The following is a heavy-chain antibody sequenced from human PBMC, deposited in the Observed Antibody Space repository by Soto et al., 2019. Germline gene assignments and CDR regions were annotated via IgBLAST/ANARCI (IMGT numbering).Heavy chain of an antibody. V-gene: IGHV3-30*18. D-gene: IGHD3-10*01. CDR1: GFTFKSYG. CDR2: ISYDGGDE. J-gene: IGHJ4*02. Sequence: QVQLVESGGGVVQPGRSLRLSCAASGFTFKSYGMQWVRQAPGKGLEWLAVISYDGGDENYADSVKGRFTIARDNSRNTVYLQMNSLRQEDTALYYCAKDPAWRRKGVHYYIDHWGQGTLVTVSS. CDR3: AKDPAWRRKGVHYYIDH.